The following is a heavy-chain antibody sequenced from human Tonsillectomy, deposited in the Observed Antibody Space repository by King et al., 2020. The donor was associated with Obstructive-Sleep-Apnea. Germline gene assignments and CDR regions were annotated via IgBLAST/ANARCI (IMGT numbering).Heavy chain of an antibody. CDR1: GFTFSSYS. CDR3: AGDRSTLYGSGSYSSFDY. CDR2: ISSSSSYI. D-gene: IGHD3-10*01. V-gene: IGHV3-21*01. Sequence: EVQLVESGGDLVKPGGSLRLSCAASGFTFSSYSMNWVRQAPGKGLEWVSSISSSSSYIYYADSVKGRFTISRDNAKNSLYLQMNSLRAEDTAVYYCAGDRSTLYGSGSYSSFDYWGQGTLVTVSP. J-gene: IGHJ4*02.